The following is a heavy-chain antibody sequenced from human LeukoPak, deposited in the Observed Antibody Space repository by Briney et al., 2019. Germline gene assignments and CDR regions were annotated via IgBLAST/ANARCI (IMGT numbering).Heavy chain of an antibody. J-gene: IGHJ4*02. CDR1: GGSFSGYY. CDR2: INHSGST. CDR3: ARGRQTNFWSGYYAPNPPFYFDY. Sequence: KPSETLSLTCAVYGGSFSGYYWSWIRQPPGKGLEWIGEINHSGSTNYNPSLKSRVTISVDTSKNQFSLKLSSVTAADTAVYYCARGRQTNFWSGYYAPNPPFYFDYWGQGTLVTVSS. V-gene: IGHV4-34*01. D-gene: IGHD3-3*01.